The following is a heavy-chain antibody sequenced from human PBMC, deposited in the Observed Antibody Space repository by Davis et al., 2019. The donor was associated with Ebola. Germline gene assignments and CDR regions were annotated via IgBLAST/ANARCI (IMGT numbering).Heavy chain of an antibody. D-gene: IGHD6-25*01. J-gene: IGHJ6*02. CDR2: ISHSGST. Sequence: SETLSLTCDVSGGSITSNDWWSWVRQSPGKGLEWIGEISHSGSTNYNPSLKSRVTISVDTSKNQFSLKLSSVTAADTAVYYCARGRRANYYYYGMDVWGQGTTVTVSS. CDR1: GGSITSNDW. CDR3: ARGRRANYYYYGMDV. V-gene: IGHV4-4*02.